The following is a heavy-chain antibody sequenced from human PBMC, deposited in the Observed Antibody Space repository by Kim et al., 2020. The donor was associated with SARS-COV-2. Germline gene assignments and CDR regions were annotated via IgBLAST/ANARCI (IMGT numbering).Heavy chain of an antibody. CDR2: IKSKTDGGTT. J-gene: IGHJ4*02. Sequence: GGSLRLSCAASGFTFSNAWMSWVRQAPGKGLEWVGRIKSKTDGGTTDYAAPVKGRFTISRDDSKNTLYLQMNSLKTEDTAVYYCTTWKVRDLVVAAKVDYWGQGTLVTVSS. CDR3: TTWKVRDLVVAAKVDY. CDR1: GFTFSNAW. D-gene: IGHD2-15*01. V-gene: IGHV3-15*01.